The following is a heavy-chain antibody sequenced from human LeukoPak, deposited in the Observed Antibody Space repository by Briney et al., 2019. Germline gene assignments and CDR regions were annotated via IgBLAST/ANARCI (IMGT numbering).Heavy chain of an antibody. CDR2: IIPIFGTA. D-gene: IGHD2-15*01. Sequence: ASVKVSCKASGGTFSSYAISWVRQAPGQGLEWMGGIIPIFGTANYAQKFQGRVTITADKSTSTAYMELRSLRSDDSAVYYCARVGCSGGSCYQSDYWGQGTLVTVSS. CDR1: GGTFSSYA. V-gene: IGHV1-69*06. J-gene: IGHJ4*02. CDR3: ARVGCSGGSCYQSDY.